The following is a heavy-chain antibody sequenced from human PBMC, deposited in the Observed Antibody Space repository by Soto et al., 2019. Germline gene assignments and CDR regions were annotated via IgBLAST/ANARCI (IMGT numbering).Heavy chain of an antibody. CDR2: IYYSGST. D-gene: IGHD5-18*01. J-gene: IGHJ6*02. CDR3: AREVQLWLRYYYYGMDV. V-gene: IGHV4-39*01. Sequence: SETLSLTCTVSGGSISSSSYHWGWIRQPPGKGLEWIGSIYYSGSTYYNPSLKSRVTISVDTSKNQFSLKLSSVTAADTAVYYCAREVQLWLRYYYYGMDVWGQGTTVTVSS. CDR1: GGSISSSSYH.